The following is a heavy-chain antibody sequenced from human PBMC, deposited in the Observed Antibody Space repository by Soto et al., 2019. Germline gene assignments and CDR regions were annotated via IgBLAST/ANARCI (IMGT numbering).Heavy chain of an antibody. CDR2: ISDDGSRA. V-gene: IGHV3-74*01. CDR1: GFTFSMYW. CDR3: TRGPRPSSVGTGAF. D-gene: IGHD3-10*01. Sequence: EVQLVESGGDLVQPGGSLRLSCTASGFTFSMYWMHCVRQVPGKGPEWVSRISDDGSRADYADSVKGRFTISRDNAKNTLYLEMHVLRADDKAVYYCTRGPRPSSVGTGAFWGQGTPVTVSS. J-gene: IGHJ4*02.